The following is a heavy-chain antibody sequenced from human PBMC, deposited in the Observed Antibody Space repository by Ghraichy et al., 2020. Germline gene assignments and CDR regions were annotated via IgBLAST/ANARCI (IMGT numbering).Heavy chain of an antibody. CDR2: IYYSGST. J-gene: IGHJ6*02. D-gene: IGHD3-3*01. V-gene: IGHV4-31*03. CDR1: GGSISSGGYY. CDR3: ARRSGYIVGGMDV. Sequence: SLNISCTVSGGSISSGGYYWSWIRQHPGKGLEWLGYIYYSGSTSYNPSLKSRVTISVDTSKNQFSLKLSSVTGADTAMYYCARRSGYIVGGMDVWGQGTTVTVS.